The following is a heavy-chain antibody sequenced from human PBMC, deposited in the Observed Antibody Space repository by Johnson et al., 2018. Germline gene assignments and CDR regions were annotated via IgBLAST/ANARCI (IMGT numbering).Heavy chain of an antibody. D-gene: IGHD3-3*01. CDR2: IYSGGST. Sequence: VQLVESGGGLIQXGGSLRLSCAASGFTVSSNYMSWVRQAPGKGLEWVSLIYSGGSTYYADSVKGRFTNSRDNSKNTLYLQMNSLRAEDTAVYYGPRLITIFGVVGGMDVWGQGTMVTVSS. CDR3: PRLITIFGVVGGMDV. J-gene: IGHJ3*01. V-gene: IGHV3-53*01. CDR1: GFTVSSNY.